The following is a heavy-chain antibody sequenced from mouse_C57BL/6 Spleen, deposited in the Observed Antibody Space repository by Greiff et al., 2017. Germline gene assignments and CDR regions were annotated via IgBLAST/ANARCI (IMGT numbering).Heavy chain of an antibody. Sequence: VQLQQSGAELVKPGASVKMSCKASGYTFTSYWITWVKQRPGQGLEWIGDIYPGSGSTNYNEKFKSKATLTVDTSSSTAYMQLSSLPSEDSAVYYCARDRVYYDYDGTDKNAIAYWGQGTTVTVSS. V-gene: IGHV1-55*01. J-gene: IGHJ4*01. CDR1: GYTFTSYW. CDR2: IYPGSGST. CDR3: ARDRVYYDYDGTDKNAIAY. D-gene: IGHD2-4*01.